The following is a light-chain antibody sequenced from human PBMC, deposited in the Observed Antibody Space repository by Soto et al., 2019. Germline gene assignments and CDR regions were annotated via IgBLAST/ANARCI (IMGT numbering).Light chain of an antibody. J-gene: IGLJ2*01. CDR1: SSDAGRYNY. V-gene: IGLV2-23*01. Sequence: QSALTQPPSASGSPGQSVTISCTGTSSDAGRYNYISWYQQRPGKAPKLLIFEGFKRPSGVSNRFSGSKSGSTASLTISGLPTEDEADYYCCSYAGRSTWDVVFGGGTKLTVL. CDR3: CSYAGRSTWDVV. CDR2: EGF.